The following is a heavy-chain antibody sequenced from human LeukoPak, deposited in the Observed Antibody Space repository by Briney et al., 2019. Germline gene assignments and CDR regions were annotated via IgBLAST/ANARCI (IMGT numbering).Heavy chain of an antibody. J-gene: IGHJ4*02. CDR2: IIPIFGTA. Sequence: EASVKVSCKASGGTFSSYAISWVRQAPGQGLEWMGGIIPIFGTANYAQKFQGRVTITADKSTSTAYMELSSLRSEDTAVYYCARDYSGYDGFDYWGQGTLVTVSS. D-gene: IGHD5-12*01. CDR1: GGTFSSYA. V-gene: IGHV1-69*06. CDR3: ARDYSGYDGFDY.